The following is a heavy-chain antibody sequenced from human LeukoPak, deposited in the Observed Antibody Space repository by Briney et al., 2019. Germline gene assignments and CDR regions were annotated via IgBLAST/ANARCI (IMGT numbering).Heavy chain of an antibody. J-gene: IGHJ5*02. D-gene: IGHD6-13*01. CDR3: TTIAAAGTSWFDP. V-gene: IGHV3-15*01. CDR1: GFTFSNAW. Sequence: GGSLRLSCAASGFTFSNAWMSWVRQAPGKGLEWAGRIKGKTDGGTTDYAAPVKGRFTISRDDSKNTLYLQMNSLKTEDTAVYYCTTIAAAGTSWFDPWGQGTLVTVSS. CDR2: IKGKTDGGTT.